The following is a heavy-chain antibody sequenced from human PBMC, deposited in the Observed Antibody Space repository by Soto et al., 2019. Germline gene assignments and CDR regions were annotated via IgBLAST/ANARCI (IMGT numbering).Heavy chain of an antibody. CDR2: IHGGGNSA. CDR1: GFTFSGYA. CDR3: AKNRGLVNPSWHFGY. J-gene: IGHJ4*02. V-gene: IGHV3-23*01. Sequence: EVQLLESGGDLVQPGRSLRLSCAASGFTFSGYAMSWVRQAPGKGLEWVTVIHGGGNSAYYAGSVKGRFTISRDNSKNSQYLKMSNRRGEDTAVYYCAKNRGLVNPSWHFGYWGQGTLVTVSS. D-gene: IGHD2-21*01.